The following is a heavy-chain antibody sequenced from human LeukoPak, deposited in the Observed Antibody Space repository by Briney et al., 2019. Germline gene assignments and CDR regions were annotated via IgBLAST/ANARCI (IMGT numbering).Heavy chain of an antibody. V-gene: IGHV1-69*01. J-gene: IGHJ4*02. CDR1: GGTFSSYA. D-gene: IGHD2-2*01. CDR3: ARVWGYCSSTSCSLGY. CDR2: IIPIFGTA. Sequence: ASVKVSCKASGGTFSSYAISWVRQAPGQGLEWMGGIIPIFGTANYAQKFQGRVTITADESTSTAYMELSSLRSEDTAVYYCARVWGYCSSTSCSLGYWGQGTLVTVSS.